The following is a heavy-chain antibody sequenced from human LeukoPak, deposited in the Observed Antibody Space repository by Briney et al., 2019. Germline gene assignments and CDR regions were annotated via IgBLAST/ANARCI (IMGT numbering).Heavy chain of an antibody. V-gene: IGHV3-7*01. J-gene: IGHJ4*02. CDR1: GFTFSNFW. CDR3: VRNLPGTGY. D-gene: IGHD3-9*01. CDR2: IKTDGSAT. Sequence: GGSLRLSCAASGFTFSNFWISWVRQAPRKGLEWVANIKTDGSATYYADSVKGRFTISRDNAKNSLYLEINSLRVEDTVVYYCVRNLPGTGYWGQGTLVTVSS.